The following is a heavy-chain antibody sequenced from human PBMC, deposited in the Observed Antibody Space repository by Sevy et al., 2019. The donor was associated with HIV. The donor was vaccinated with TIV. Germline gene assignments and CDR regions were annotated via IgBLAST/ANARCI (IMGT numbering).Heavy chain of an antibody. CDR2: ISAYNGNT. J-gene: IGHJ6*02. V-gene: IGHV1-18*01. CDR3: ARDLGIAAAALYYYGMDV. D-gene: IGHD6-13*01. Sequence: ASLKVSCKASGYTFTSYGISWVRQAPGQGLEWMGWISAYNGNTNYAQKLQGRVTMTTDTSTSTAYMELRSLRSDDTAVYYCARDLGIAAAALYYYGMDVWGQGTTVTVSS. CDR1: GYTFTSYG.